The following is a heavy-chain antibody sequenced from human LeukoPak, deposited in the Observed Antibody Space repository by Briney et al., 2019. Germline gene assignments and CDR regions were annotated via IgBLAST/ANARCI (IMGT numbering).Heavy chain of an antibody. CDR1: GFTFSSYG. CDR3: ARAVAYCGGDCYLNGYFDL. V-gene: IGHV3-33*01. CDR2: IWYDGSNK. J-gene: IGHJ2*01. D-gene: IGHD2-21*02. Sequence: HPGGSLRLSCAASGFTFSSYGMHWVRQAPGKGLEWVAVIWYDGSNKYYADSVKGRFTISRDNSKNTLYLQMNSLRAEDTAVYYCARAVAYCGGDCYLNGYFDLWGRGTLVTVSS.